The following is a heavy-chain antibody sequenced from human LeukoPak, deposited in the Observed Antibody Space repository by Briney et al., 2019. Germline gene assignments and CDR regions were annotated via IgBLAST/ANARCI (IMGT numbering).Heavy chain of an antibody. D-gene: IGHD2-21*02. V-gene: IGHV4-61*02. J-gene: IGHJ4*02. CDR3: ARDLDGDYDSYSFDC. CDR2: FHTSGST. CDR1: GGSISSGSYY. Sequence: PSETLSLTCTVSGGSISSGSYYWSWIRQPAGKGLEWIGRFHTSGSTYYNPSLRSRVTISVDTSQNQFSLKLGSVTAADTAVYYCARDLDGDYDSYSFDCWGQGILVTVSS.